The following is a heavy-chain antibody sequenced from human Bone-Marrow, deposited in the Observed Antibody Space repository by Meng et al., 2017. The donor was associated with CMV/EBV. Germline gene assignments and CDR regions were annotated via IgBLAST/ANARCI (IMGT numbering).Heavy chain of an antibody. V-gene: IGHV3-74*01. CDR1: GFTFSSYW. CDR2: INSDGSST. D-gene: IGHD1-26*01. Sequence: GGSLRLSCAASGFTFSSYWMHWVRQAPGKGLVWVSRINSDGSSTSYADSVKGRFTISRDNTKNTLYLQMNSLRAEDTAVYYCARAIVGATLDAFDIWGQGTMVTVSS. CDR3: ARAIVGATLDAFDI. J-gene: IGHJ3*02.